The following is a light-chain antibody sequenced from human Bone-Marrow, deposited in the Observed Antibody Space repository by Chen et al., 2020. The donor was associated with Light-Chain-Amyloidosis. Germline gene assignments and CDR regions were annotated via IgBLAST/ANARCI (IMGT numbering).Light chain of an antibody. CDR2: DDI. CDR3: QVWDRSSDRPV. Sequence: SYVLTQPSSVSVAPGQTATIACGGDNIGSTSVHWYQQTPGQAPLVVVYDDIDRPSGIPERLSGSNSGNTATLTISRVEAGDEADYYCQVWDRSSDRPVFGGGTKLTVL. CDR1: NIGSTS. J-gene: IGLJ3*02. V-gene: IGLV3-21*02.